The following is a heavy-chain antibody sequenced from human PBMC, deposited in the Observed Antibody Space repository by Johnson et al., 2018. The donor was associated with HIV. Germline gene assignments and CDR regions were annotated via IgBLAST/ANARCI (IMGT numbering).Heavy chain of an antibody. Sequence: VLLVESGGGLVQPGGSLRLSCAASGFTFSSYAMIWVRQAPGKGLEWVSGINWNGGSTGYADSVKGRFTISRANAKNSLYLQRNSLRAEDTALYYCARFLAGTAMVGDAFDIWGQGTMVTVSS. CDR2: INWNGGST. V-gene: IGHV3-20*04. D-gene: IGHD6-19*01. CDR1: GFTFSSYA. CDR3: ARFLAGTAMVGDAFDI. J-gene: IGHJ3*02.